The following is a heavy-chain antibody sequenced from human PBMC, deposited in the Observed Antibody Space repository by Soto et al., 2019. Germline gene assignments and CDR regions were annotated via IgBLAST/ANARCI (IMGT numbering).Heavy chain of an antibody. CDR1: GVTFSSYA. CDR3: ARNRLGQQPFNWFDP. Sequence: ASGKVSCKASGVTFSSYAISWVRQAPGQGLEWMGGIIPIFGTANYAQKFQGRVTITADESTSTAYMELSSLRSEDTAVYYCARNRLGQQPFNWFDPWGQGTLVTVSS. D-gene: IGHD6-13*01. V-gene: IGHV1-69*13. J-gene: IGHJ5*02. CDR2: IIPIFGTA.